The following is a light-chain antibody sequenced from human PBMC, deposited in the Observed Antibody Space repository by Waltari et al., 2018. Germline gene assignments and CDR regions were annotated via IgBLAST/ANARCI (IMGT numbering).Light chain of an antibody. CDR2: ETS. V-gene: IGKV3-20*01. Sequence: PGTLSLSPGERATLSCRASQSVRKYLAWYQQKPGQAPRLLIYETSIRATGIPDRFSGSGFGTDFSLTISSLDPEDFAVYFCQKYDRLPATFGQGTRVEIK. CDR3: QKYDRLPAT. J-gene: IGKJ1*01. CDR1: QSVRKY.